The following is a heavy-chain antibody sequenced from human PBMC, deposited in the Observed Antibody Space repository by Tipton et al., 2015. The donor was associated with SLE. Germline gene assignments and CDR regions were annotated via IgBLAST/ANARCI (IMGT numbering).Heavy chain of an antibody. CDR1: GGSISGYY. CDR2: IKQDGSEK. CDR3: ATDVWYYYYGMDV. J-gene: IGHJ6*02. D-gene: IGHD2-21*01. V-gene: IGHV3-7*01. Sequence: LSLTCTVSGGSISGYYWSWVRQAPGKGLEWVANIKQDGSEKYYVDSVKGRFTISRDNAKNSLYLQMNSLRAEDTAVYYCATDVWYYYYGMDVWGQGTTVTVSS.